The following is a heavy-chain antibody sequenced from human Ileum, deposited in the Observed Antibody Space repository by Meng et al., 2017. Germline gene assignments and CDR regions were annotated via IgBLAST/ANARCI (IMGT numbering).Heavy chain of an antibody. J-gene: IGHJ4*02. CDR3: ARHGGYSQDF. D-gene: IGHD4-23*01. CDR2: ISHSGSA. CDR1: SGSISSNTY. Sequence: QGQLQGACPGPVRPSATLSLPFAASSGSISSNTYWSWVRQPPGKGLEWIGQISHSGSAYYNPSLKSRVTMSVDKSKSQFSLMLTSVTAADTAIYYCARHGGYSQDFWGQGTLVTVSS. V-gene: IGHV4-4*02.